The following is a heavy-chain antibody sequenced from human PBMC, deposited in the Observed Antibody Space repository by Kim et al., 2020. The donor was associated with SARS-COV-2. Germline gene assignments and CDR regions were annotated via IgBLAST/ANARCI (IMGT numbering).Heavy chain of an antibody. Sequence: RFTISRDNSKNTLYLQMNSLRAEETAVYYCAKPGSRVPAATTYYYYGMDVWGQGTTVTVSS. J-gene: IGHJ6*02. CDR3: AKPGSRVPAATTYYYYGMDV. V-gene: IGHV3-23*01. D-gene: IGHD2-2*01.